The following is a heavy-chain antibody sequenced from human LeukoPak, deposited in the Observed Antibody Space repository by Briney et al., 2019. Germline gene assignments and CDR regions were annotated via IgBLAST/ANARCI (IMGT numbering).Heavy chain of an antibody. CDR3: ARSNSGPEI. Sequence: PGGSLRLSCATSGFSFSNYWMNWVRQAPGKGLEWVAIIKADGSEKHYVDSVRGRFTVSRDNAKNSLYLQMSSLRAEDTAVYYCARSNSGPEIWGQATLVTVSS. J-gene: IGHJ4*02. V-gene: IGHV3-7*01. CDR2: IKADGSEK. CDR1: GFSFSNYW. D-gene: IGHD4-23*01.